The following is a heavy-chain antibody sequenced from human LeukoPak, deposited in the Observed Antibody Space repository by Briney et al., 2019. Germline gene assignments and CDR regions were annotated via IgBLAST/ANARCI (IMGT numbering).Heavy chain of an antibody. Sequence: GGSLRLSCAASGFTFSNSAMSWVRQAPEKGLEWVSTLSGSGITTYYADSVKGRFTISRDNSKNTLYLQMNSLRAEDTAVYYCAKGIYSSGWSYFDYWGHGTLVTVSS. D-gene: IGHD6-19*01. J-gene: IGHJ4*01. CDR2: LSGSGITT. V-gene: IGHV3-23*01. CDR3: AKGIYSSGWSYFDY. CDR1: GFTFSNSA.